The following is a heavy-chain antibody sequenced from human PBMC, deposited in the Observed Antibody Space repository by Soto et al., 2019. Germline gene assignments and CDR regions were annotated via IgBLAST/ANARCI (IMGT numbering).Heavy chain of an antibody. J-gene: IGHJ4*02. CDR3: ARGRYYFDY. CDR1: GGSISSYY. Sequence: SGTLSLTCTVSGGSISSYYWSWIRQPPGKGLEWIGYMYHSGSTNYNPSLKSRVTISIDTSKNQFSLRLSSVTAADTAVYYCARGRYYFDYWGQGALVTVSS. V-gene: IGHV4-59*01. CDR2: MYHSGST.